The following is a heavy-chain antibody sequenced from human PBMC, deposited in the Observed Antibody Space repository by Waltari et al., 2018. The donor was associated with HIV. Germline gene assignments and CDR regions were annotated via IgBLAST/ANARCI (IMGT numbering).Heavy chain of an antibody. J-gene: IGHJ4*02. V-gene: IGHV3-23*01. CDR2: ISGSGGST. CDR3: AKDAWYSSSSPPEYFDY. D-gene: IGHD6-6*01. CDR1: GFTFGSYA. Sequence: EVQLLESGGGLVQPGGSLRLSCAASGFTFGSYAMSWVRQAPGTGLEWVSAISGSGGSTYYADSVKGRFTISRDNSKNTLYLQMNSLRAEDTAVYYCAKDAWYSSSSPPEYFDYWGQGTLVTVSS.